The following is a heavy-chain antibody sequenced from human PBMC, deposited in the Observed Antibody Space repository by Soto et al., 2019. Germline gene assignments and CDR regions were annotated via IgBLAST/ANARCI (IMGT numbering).Heavy chain of an antibody. V-gene: IGHV3-30-3*01. CDR2: ISYDGSNK. CDR3: ASASNGWYYDY. Sequence: QVQLVESGGGVVQPGRSLRLSCAASGFTFSSYAMHWVRQAPGKGLEWVAVISYDGSNKYYADSVKGRFTISRDNSKNPLYLQMNSLRAEDTAVYYCASASNGWYYDYWGQGTLVTVSS. D-gene: IGHD6-19*01. J-gene: IGHJ4*02. CDR1: GFTFSSYA.